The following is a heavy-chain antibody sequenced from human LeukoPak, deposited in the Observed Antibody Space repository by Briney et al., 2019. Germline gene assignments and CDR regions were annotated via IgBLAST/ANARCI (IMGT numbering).Heavy chain of an antibody. CDR3: ASGGEASSNYYYYYYMDV. Sequence: SETLSLTCTVSGGSISSGSYYWSWIRQPAGKGLEWIGRIYTSGSTNYNPSLKSRVTISVDTSKNQFSLKLSSVTAADTAVYYCASGGEASSNYYYYYYMDVWGKGTTVTVSS. CDR1: GGSISSGSYY. CDR2: IYTSGST. D-gene: IGHD3-10*01. V-gene: IGHV4-61*02. J-gene: IGHJ6*03.